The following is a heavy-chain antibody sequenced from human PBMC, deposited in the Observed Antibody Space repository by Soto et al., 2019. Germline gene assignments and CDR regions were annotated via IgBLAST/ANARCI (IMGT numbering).Heavy chain of an antibody. Sequence: QLQLQESGPGLVKPSETLSLTCTVSGGSISSSSYYWGWIRQPPGNGLEWFGSIYYSGSTYYNPSLKSRVTISVDTSKNQFSLKLSSVTAADTAVYYCARHLGLVVVPFDYWGQGTLVTVSS. CDR1: GGSISSSSYY. CDR2: IYYSGST. V-gene: IGHV4-39*01. CDR3: ARHLGLVVVPFDY. D-gene: IGHD3-22*01. J-gene: IGHJ4*02.